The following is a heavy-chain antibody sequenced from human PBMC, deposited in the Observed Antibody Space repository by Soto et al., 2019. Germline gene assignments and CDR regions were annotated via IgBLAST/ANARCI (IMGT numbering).Heavy chain of an antibody. D-gene: IGHD3-22*01. V-gene: IGHV3-7*01. CDR1: AFTLSSYW. Sequence: EVQLVESGGGLVQPWGSLRLSCEASAFTLSSYWMSWVRQAPGKGLEWVANIKPDGSEKYYVDSVKGRFTISRDNTKNSLYLPMSTLRPEDTAIYYCARDYEFGFDIWGQGTLVTVSS. CDR2: IKPDGSEK. CDR3: ARDYEFGFDI. J-gene: IGHJ3*02.